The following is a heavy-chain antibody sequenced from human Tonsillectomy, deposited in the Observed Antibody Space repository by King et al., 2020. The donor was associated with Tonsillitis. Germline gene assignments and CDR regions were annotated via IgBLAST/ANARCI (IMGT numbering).Heavy chain of an antibody. J-gene: IGHJ4*02. Sequence: QVQLQESGPGLVKPSETLSLTCTVSGGSISSYYWSWIRQPPGKGLEWVGYIYYSGSTDYNPSLKSRVTISVDASKNQFSLKLNSVTVADTAVYYCARHPSGFTAGGYFDYWGQGTLVTVSS. V-gene: IGHV4-59*08. D-gene: IGHD2-2*02. CDR2: IYYSGST. CDR3: ARHPSGFTAGGYFDY. CDR1: GGSISSYY.